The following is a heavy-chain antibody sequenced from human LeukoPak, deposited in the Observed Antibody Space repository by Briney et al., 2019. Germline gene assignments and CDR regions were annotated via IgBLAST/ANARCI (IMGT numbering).Heavy chain of an antibody. J-gene: IGHJ4*02. CDR1: EFTFSNGW. V-gene: IGHV3-15*01. CDR2: IKSKSERGTT. Sequence: GGSLRLSCAASEFTFSNGWMSWVRQAPGKGLEWVGRIKSKSERGTTDYAAPVKGRFTISRDGSTNTVYLHMNSLKTEDTAVYFCTSNLYCSTSSCYTLDNWGQGTLVAVSP. D-gene: IGHD2-2*02. CDR3: TSNLYCSTSSCYTLDN.